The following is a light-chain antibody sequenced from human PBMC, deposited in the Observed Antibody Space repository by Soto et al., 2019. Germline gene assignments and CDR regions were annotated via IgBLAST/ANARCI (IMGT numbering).Light chain of an antibody. J-gene: IGLJ1*01. CDR3: QSYDSTLSARYV. CDR1: SSNIGAGYD. CDR2: GNI. Sequence: QSVLSQPPSVSGAPGQRVTISCTGSSSNIGAGYDVHWYQQRPGTAPKLLIFGNINRPSGVPDRFSGSKSGTSTSLAITGLQVEGEGDYYGQSYDSTLSARYVFGTGTKVTVL. V-gene: IGLV1-40*01.